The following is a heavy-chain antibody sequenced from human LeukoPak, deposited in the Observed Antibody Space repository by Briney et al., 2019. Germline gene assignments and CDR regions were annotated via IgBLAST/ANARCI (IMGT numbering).Heavy chain of an antibody. V-gene: IGHV4-59*08. J-gene: IGHJ4*02. CDR3: ARHRYGADFDY. Sequence: KASETLSLTCTVSGGSISSYYWSWIRQPPGKGLEWIGYIYYSGSTNYNPSLKSRVTISVDTSKNQFSLKLSSVTAADTAVYYCARHRYGADFDYWGQGTLVTVSS. CDR1: GGSISSYY. D-gene: IGHD4-17*01. CDR2: IYYSGST.